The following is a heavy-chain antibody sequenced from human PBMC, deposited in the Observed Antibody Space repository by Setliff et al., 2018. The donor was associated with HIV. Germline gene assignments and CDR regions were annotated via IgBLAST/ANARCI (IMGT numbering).Heavy chain of an antibody. CDR1: GASITSGYY. J-gene: IGHJ4*02. Sequence: SETLSLTCTVSGASITSGYYWSWVRQRPGRGLEWIGHIYYRGDTYYSPSLKSRLAISVDTSKMQFSLAVTSMTAAGTAVYYCARVRTGDRSFDFWGQGTLVTVSS. CDR3: ARVRTGDRSFDF. V-gene: IGHV4-31*03. D-gene: IGHD1-1*01. CDR2: IYYRGDT.